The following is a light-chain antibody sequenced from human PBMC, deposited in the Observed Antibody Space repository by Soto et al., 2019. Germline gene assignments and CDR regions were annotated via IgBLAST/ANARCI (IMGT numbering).Light chain of an antibody. J-gene: IGKJ2*01. Sequence: EIVMTQSPATLSVSPGERATLSCRSSQSVVSDLAWYQQRPGQAPRRVIFGASTRATGIPARFSGSGSGTELTLTISSLQSEDLAVYYCQQYNNWPPYTFGQGTKLDIK. V-gene: IGKV3-15*01. CDR2: GAS. CDR3: QQYNNWPPYT. CDR1: QSVVSD.